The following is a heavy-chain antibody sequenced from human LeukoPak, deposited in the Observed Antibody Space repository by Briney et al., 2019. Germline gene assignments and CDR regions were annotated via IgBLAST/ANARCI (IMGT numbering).Heavy chain of an antibody. CDR2: INPNTGGT. D-gene: IGHD3-16*01. V-gene: IGHV1-2*06. CDR3: ARIGGAHNFDY. Sequence: ASVKVSCRASGYTFTAYYMHWVRQAPGQGLEWMGRINPNTGGTNYAQKFQGRVTMTGDTSISTAYMELSRLTSDDTAVYYCARIGGAHNFDYWGQGTLVTVSS. CDR1: GYTFTAYY. J-gene: IGHJ4*02.